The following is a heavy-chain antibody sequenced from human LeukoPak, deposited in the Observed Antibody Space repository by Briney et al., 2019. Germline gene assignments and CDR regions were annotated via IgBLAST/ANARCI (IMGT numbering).Heavy chain of an antibody. CDR2: IGASGGST. CDR3: AKAEGYDILTGLDY. J-gene: IGHJ4*02. D-gene: IGHD3-9*01. CDR1: GFPFSSYA. Sequence: GGSLSLSCATSGFPFSSYAMSWVRQAPGKGLEWVSGIGASGGSTYYADSVKGRFTISRDNSKNTLYLQMNSLRTEDTAVYYCAKAEGYDILTGLDYWGQGTLVTVSS. V-gene: IGHV3-23*01.